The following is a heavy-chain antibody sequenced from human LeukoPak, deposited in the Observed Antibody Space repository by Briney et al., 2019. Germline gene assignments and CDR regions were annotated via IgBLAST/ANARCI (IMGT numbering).Heavy chain of an antibody. CDR2: INHDGSER. V-gene: IGHV3-7*03. J-gene: IGHJ4*02. Sequence: GGSLRLSCEASGFIFTAYWMTWVRQVPGKGLEWVAKINHDGSERYYADSVKGRFTISRDNSKESLFLQMNGLRVDDTAAYFCARVLHDPSTGYLSCRDNWGQGTQVTVSS. CDR1: GFIFTAYW. D-gene: IGHD3-9*01. CDR3: ARVLHDPSTGYLSCRDN.